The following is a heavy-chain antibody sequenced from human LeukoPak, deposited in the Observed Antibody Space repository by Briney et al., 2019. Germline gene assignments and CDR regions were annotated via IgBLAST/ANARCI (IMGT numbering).Heavy chain of an antibody. Sequence: ASVTVSCKASGYTFNGYYMHWVRQAPGQGLEWMGWINPNSGGTNYAQKFQGRVTMTRDTSISTAYMELSRLRSDDTAVYYCARGMEPYYYMDVWGKGTTVTDSS. D-gene: IGHD1-26*01. CDR1: GYTFNGYY. CDR2: INPNSGGT. CDR3: ARGMEPYYYMDV. V-gene: IGHV1-2*02. J-gene: IGHJ6*03.